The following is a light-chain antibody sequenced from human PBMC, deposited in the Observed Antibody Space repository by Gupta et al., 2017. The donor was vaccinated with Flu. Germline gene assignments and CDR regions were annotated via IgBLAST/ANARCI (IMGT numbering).Light chain of an antibody. J-gene: IGKJ4*01. CDR3: QSRSKWRLT. Sequence: GESATLSCRASQSVANYLAWYQQKPGQAPRLLIYDAVKRATGVPGRFSGSGAGTDFTLTITSLEPEDFAVYYCQSRSKWRLTFGGGTKVGLK. V-gene: IGKV3-11*01. CDR1: QSVANY. CDR2: DAV.